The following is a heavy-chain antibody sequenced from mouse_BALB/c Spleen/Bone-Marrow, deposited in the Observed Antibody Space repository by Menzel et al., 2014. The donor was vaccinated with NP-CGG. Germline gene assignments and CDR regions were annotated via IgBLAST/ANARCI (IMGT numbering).Heavy chain of an antibody. CDR3: ARGGNYAWFAY. V-gene: IGHV5-17*02. CDR2: IGSGSSTI. CDR1: GFTFSSFG. J-gene: IGHJ3*01. D-gene: IGHD2-1*01. Sequence: EVKLVESGGGLVQPGGSRKLSCAASGFTFSSFGMHWVRQAPEKGLEWVAYIGSGSSTIYYADTVKGRFTISRDNPKNTRFLQMTSLRSEDTAMYYCARGGNYAWFAYWGQGTLVTVSA.